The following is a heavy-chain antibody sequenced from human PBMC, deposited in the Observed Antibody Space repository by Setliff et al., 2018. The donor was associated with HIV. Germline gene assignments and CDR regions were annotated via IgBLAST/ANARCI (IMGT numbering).Heavy chain of an antibody. CDR2: IYYSGNT. V-gene: IGHV4-39*01. CDR1: GGPISSSNYY. D-gene: IGHD6-19*01. Sequence: PSETLSLTCTVSGGPISSSNYYWGWIRQPPGKGLEWIGTIYYSGNTYYNPSLKSRVTISADTSKNEFFLKLTSATAADTAVYYCARQPGYSSGWYFTASGFDPWGQGTLVTVSS. CDR3: ARQPGYSSGWYFTASGFDP. J-gene: IGHJ5*02.